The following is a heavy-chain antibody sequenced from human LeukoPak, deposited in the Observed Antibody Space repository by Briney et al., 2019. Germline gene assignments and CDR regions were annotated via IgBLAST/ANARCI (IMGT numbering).Heavy chain of an antibody. CDR3: ARDPKTSTMIGSPAFDY. CDR2: ISYDGSNK. CDR1: GFTFSSYA. D-gene: IGHD3-10*02. Sequence: GRSLRLSCAASGFTFSSYAMHWVRQAPGKGLEWVAVISYDGSNKYYADSVKGRFTISRDNSKNTLYLQMNSLRAEDTAVYYCARDPKTSTMIGSPAFDYWGQGTLVTVSS. V-gene: IGHV3-30-3*01. J-gene: IGHJ4*02.